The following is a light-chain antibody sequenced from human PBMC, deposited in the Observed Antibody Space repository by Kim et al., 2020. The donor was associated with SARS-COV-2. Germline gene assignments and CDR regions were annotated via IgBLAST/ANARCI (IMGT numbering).Light chain of an antibody. Sequence: IVLTQSPATLSLSPGERASLSCRASQSISSYLAWYQQKPGQAPRLLIYDASNRATGIPARFSGSGSGTDFTHTISSLEPEDFAVYYCQQRSNWPPVYTFGQGTKLEI. J-gene: IGKJ2*01. CDR3: QQRSNWPPVYT. CDR1: QSISSY. CDR2: DAS. V-gene: IGKV3-11*01.